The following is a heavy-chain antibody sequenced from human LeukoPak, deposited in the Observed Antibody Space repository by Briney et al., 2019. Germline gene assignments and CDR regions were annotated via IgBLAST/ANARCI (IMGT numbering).Heavy chain of an antibody. CDR3: ARHTGTYFDY. D-gene: IGHD1-26*01. J-gene: IGHJ4*02. CDR1: GFTFSSYW. Sequence: GGSLRLSCAASGFTFSSYWMSWVRQAPGQGLEWVANIKQEGSEKYYVDSVKGRFTISRDNAKNSLYLRMNSLRSEDTAIYYCARHTGTYFDYWGPGTLVTVSS. V-gene: IGHV3-7*01. CDR2: IKQEGSEK.